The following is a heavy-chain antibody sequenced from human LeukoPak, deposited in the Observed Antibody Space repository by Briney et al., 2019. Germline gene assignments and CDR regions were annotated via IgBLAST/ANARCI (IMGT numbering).Heavy chain of an antibody. CDR2: IYYSGST. CDR3: ARHLSYAAFDI. Sequence: SETLSLTCTVSGGSISSSSYDWGWIRQPPGKGLEWIGSIYYSGSTYYNPSLKSRVTISVDTSKNQFSLKLSSVTAADTAVYYCARHLSYAAFDIWGQGTMVTVSS. V-gene: IGHV4-39*01. D-gene: IGHD5-18*01. CDR1: GGSISSSSYD. J-gene: IGHJ3*02.